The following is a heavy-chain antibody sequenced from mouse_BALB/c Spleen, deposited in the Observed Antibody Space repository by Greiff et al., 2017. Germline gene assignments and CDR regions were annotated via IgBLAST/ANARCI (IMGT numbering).Heavy chain of an antibody. J-gene: IGHJ2*01. D-gene: IGHD1-1*01. Sequence: EVKLVESGGGLVQPGGSLKLSCAASGFTFSSYTMSWVRQTPEKRLEWVAYISNGGGSTYYPDTVKGRFTISRDNAKNTLYLQMSSLKSEDTAMYYCARRDYGSSLFDYWGQGTTLTVSS. CDR1: GFTFSSYT. CDR3: ARRDYGSSLFDY. CDR2: ISNGGGST. V-gene: IGHV5-12-2*01.